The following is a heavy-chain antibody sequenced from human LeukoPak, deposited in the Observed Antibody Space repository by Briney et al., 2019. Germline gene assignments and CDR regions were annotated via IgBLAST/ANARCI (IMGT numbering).Heavy chain of an antibody. Sequence: GGYLRLSCAASGFTFSSYWMHWVRQAPGKGLVWVSRINSDGSSTSYADSVKGRFTISRDNAKNTLYLQMNSLRAEDTAVYYCARATRYCSGGSCVYYFDYWGQGTLVTVSS. D-gene: IGHD2-15*01. J-gene: IGHJ4*02. V-gene: IGHV3-74*01. CDR1: GFTFSSYW. CDR2: INSDGSST. CDR3: ARATRYCSGGSCVYYFDY.